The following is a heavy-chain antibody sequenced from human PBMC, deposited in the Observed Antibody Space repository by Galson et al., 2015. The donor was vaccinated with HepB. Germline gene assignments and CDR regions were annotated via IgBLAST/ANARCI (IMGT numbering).Heavy chain of an antibody. Sequence: SVKVSCKASGYTYTSYAMNWVRQAPGQGLEWMGWINTNTGNPTYAQGFTGRFVFSLDTSVSTAYLQISSLKAEDSAMYYCARIEQRQYCSGGSCYYYYMDVWGKGTTVTVSS. J-gene: IGHJ6*03. CDR3: ARIEQRQYCSGGSCYYYYMDV. V-gene: IGHV7-4-1*02. CDR1: GYTYTSYA. CDR2: INTNTGNP. D-gene: IGHD2-15*01.